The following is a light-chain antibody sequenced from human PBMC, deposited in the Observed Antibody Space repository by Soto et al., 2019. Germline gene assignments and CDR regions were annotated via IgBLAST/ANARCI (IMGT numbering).Light chain of an antibody. Sequence: QPALTQPRSVSPSPGQPITISCTRTSSYVGGYNYVSWYQQHPGKAPKLMIYDVSKRPSGVPDRFSGSKSGNTASLTISGLQAEDEADYYCCSYAGSYTYVFGTGTKVTVL. CDR1: SSYVGGYNY. J-gene: IGLJ1*01. CDR2: DVS. V-gene: IGLV2-11*01. CDR3: CSYAGSYTYV.